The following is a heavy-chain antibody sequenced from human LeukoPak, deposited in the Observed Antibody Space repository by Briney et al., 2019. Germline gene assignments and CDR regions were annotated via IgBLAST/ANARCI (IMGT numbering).Heavy chain of an antibody. Sequence: SETLSLTCTVSGYSISSGYYWGWIRQPPGKGLEWIGSIYHSGSTYYNPSLKSRVTISVDTSKNQFSLKLSSVTAADTAVYYCARERRVLRFFEWFNYYYMDVWGKGTTVTVSS. CDR2: IYHSGST. CDR1: GYSISSGYY. CDR3: ARERRVLRFFEWFNYYYMDV. D-gene: IGHD3-3*01. V-gene: IGHV4-38-2*02. J-gene: IGHJ6*03.